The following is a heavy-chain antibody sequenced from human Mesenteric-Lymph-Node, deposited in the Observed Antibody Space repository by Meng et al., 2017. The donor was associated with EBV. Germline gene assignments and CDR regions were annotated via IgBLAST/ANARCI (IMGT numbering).Heavy chain of an antibody. V-gene: IGHV1-18*01. CDR2: ITPYNGNT. Sequence: QVQAVQSGPEVKEPGASVKVSCKASGYTFTNYGISWVRQVPGQGLEWVGWITPYNGNTYYGQNVQGRVTMTTDTSTSTAYMELRSLRFDDTAVYYCATDNWFDPWGQGTLVTVSS. CDR1: GYTFTNYG. CDR3: ATDNWFDP. J-gene: IGHJ5*02.